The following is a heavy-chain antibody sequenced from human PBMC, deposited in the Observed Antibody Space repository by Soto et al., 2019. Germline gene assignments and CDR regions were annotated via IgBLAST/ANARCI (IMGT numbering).Heavy chain of an antibody. J-gene: IGHJ6*02. D-gene: IGHD4-17*01. V-gene: IGHV2-5*02. CDR3: AHNNPTTVTSNFYYYGMDV. CDR2: IYWDDDK. CDR1: GFSLSTSGVG. Sequence: QITLKESGPTLVKPTQTLTLTCTFSGFSLSTSGVGVGWIRQPPGKALEWLAVIYWDDDKRYSPSLKMRLTITNDATKNQVVLTMTNMDPVDTATYYCAHNNPTTVTSNFYYYGMDVWGQGATVTVAS.